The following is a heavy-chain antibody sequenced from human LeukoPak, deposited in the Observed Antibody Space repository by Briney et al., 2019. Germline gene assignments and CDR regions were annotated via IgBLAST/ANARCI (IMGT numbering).Heavy chain of an antibody. CDR1: GFTFSRYW. CDR2: INQDGSEK. J-gene: IGHJ4*02. CDR3: ARERADSSGYYIFDY. D-gene: IGHD3-22*01. Sequence: PGGSLRLSCAASGFTFSRYWMSWVRQAPGKGLEWVANINQDGSEKYYVDSVKGRSTISRDNAKNSLYLQMSSLRAEDTAVYYCARERADSSGYYIFDYWGQGTLVTVSS. V-gene: IGHV3-7*03.